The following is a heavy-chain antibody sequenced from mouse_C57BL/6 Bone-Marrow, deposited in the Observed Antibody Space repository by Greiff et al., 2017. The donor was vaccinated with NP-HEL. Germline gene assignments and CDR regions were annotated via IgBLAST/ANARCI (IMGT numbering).Heavy chain of an antibody. J-gene: IGHJ2*01. V-gene: IGHV1-82*01. Sequence: QVQLQQSGPELVKPGASVKISCKASGYAFSSSWMNWVKQRPGKGLEWIGRIYPGDGATTYNGKFKGKATLTADKSSSTAYMQLSSLTSEDSAVYFCARSDYYGSTFDYWGQGTTLTVSS. D-gene: IGHD1-1*01. CDR1: GYAFSSSW. CDR3: ARSDYYGSTFDY. CDR2: IYPGDGAT.